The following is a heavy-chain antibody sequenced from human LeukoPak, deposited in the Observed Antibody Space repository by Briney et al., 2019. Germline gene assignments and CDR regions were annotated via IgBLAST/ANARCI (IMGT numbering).Heavy chain of an antibody. Sequence: GRSLRLSCAASGFTFSSYGMHWVRQAPGKGLEWVGRIKSKTDGGTTDYAAPVKGRFTISRDDSKNTLYLQMNSLKTEDTAVYYCTTDRPYYFDYWGQGTLVTVSS. CDR1: GFTFSSYG. CDR3: TTDRPYYFDY. J-gene: IGHJ4*02. CDR2: IKSKTDGGTT. V-gene: IGHV3-15*01.